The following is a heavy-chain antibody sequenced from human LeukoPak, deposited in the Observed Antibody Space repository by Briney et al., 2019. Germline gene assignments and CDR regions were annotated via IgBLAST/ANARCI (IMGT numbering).Heavy chain of an antibody. J-gene: IGHJ4*02. CDR1: GFTFSDYY. CDR3: VRDWNSAFD. Sequence: GGSLRLSCAASGFTFSDYYMSWIRQAPGKGLEWVSYISSSGSTRHYADSVKGRFTISRHSPKKSLYLQMNSLGAEDTAVYYCVRDWNSAFDWGQETLVTVSS. D-gene: IGHD1-7*01. V-gene: IGHV3-11*04. CDR2: ISSSGSTR.